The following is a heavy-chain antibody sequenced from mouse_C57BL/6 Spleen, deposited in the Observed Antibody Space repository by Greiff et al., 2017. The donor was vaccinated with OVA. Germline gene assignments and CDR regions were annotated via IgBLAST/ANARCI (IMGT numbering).Heavy chain of an antibody. J-gene: IGHJ3*01. D-gene: IGHD1-1*01. CDR3: APYGSSYPAWFAY. CDR2: IDPEDGDT. Sequence: VQLQQSGAELVKPGASVKLSCTASGFNIKDYYMHWVKQRTEQGLEWIGRIDPEDGDTKYAPKFQGKATITADTSSNTAYLQLSSLTSEDTAVYYCAPYGSSYPAWFAYWGQGTLVTVSA. CDR1: GFNIKDYY. V-gene: IGHV14-2*01.